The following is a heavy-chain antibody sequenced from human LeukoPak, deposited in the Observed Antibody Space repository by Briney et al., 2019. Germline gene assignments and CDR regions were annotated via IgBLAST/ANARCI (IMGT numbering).Heavy chain of an antibody. CDR3: ARIPPEGPYYYYYGMDV. Sequence: SVTVSCKPSRGTFSSYAISWVRQAPGQGLEWMGGSIPIFGTANYAQKFQGRVTITADESTSTAYMELSSLRSEDTAVYYCARIPPEGPYYYYYGMDVWGKGTTVTVS. D-gene: IGHD1-14*01. J-gene: IGHJ6*04. CDR2: SIPIFGTA. V-gene: IGHV1-69*13. CDR1: RGTFSSYA.